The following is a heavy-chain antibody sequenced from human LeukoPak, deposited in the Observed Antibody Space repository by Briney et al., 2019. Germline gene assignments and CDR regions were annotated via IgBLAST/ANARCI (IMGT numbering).Heavy chain of an antibody. J-gene: IGHJ4*02. V-gene: IGHV1-46*01. CDR2: INPSGGAT. Sequence: ASVKVSCRASGYTFTSYYMHWLRQAPGQGLEWMGIINPSGGATSYAQKFQGRVTMTRDTSTSTVYMELTSLRSEDTAVYYCARGKDTVMGNRNFFDYWGQGILVTVSS. CDR1: GYTFTSYY. D-gene: IGHD5-18*01. CDR3: ARGKDTVMGNRNFFDY.